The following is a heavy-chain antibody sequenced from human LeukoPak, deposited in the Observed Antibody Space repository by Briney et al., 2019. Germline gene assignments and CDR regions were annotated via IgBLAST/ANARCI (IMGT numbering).Heavy chain of an antibody. J-gene: IGHJ4*02. Sequence: ASVKVSCKAFGYTFTRYYMHWVRQAPGQGPEWMGVISPSGGSTTYAQKFQGRVTLTRDMSTSTDYLELSSLRSEDTAVYYCARDPITMVRGVIPGPHLYWGQGTLVTVSS. D-gene: IGHD3-10*01. V-gene: IGHV1-46*01. CDR1: GYTFTRYY. CDR3: ARDPITMVRGVIPGPHLY. CDR2: ISPSGGST.